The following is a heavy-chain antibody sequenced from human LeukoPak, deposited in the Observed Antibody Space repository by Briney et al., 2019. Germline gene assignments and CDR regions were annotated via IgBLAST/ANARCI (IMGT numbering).Heavy chain of an antibody. CDR3: ARGLGYCSSTSCYDGDN. CDR1: GATFTIYA. CDR2: IIPILGIA. D-gene: IGHD2-2*01. V-gene: IGHV1-69*04. J-gene: IGHJ4*02. Sequence: SVNLSCKSSGATFTIYAISWMRQAPAQGLEWMGSIIPILGIANYERKFQGRVTITADKSTSTAYMELSSLRSEDTAVYYCARGLGYCSSTSCYDGDNWGQGTMVTVSS.